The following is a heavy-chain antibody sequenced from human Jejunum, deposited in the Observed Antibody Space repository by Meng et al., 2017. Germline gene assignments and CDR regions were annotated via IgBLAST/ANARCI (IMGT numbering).Heavy chain of an antibody. D-gene: IGHD6-19*01. Sequence: GSLRLSCAGSGFTFTDAWISWFRQAPGKGLERVGRIKSKPYGEKTEYAAPVKGRFTISRDDSKNTFYLQMNSLKIEDTAVYYCTYGVSFGGWYTDVDYWGRGTLVTVSS. CDR3: TYGVSFGGWYTDVDY. CDR2: IKSKPYGEKT. J-gene: IGHJ4*02. V-gene: IGHV3-15*05. CDR1: GFTFTDAW.